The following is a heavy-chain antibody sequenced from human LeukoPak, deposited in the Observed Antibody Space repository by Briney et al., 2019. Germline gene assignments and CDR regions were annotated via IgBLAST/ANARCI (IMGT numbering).Heavy chain of an antibody. V-gene: IGHV1-18*01. CDR2: ISAYNGNT. J-gene: IGHJ3*02. D-gene: IGHD6-19*01. CDR3: AREQSSGWYDFDI. Sequence: ASVKVSCKASGYTFTSYGISWVRQAPGQGLEWMGWISAYNGNTNYAQKFQGRVTITTDESTSTAYMELSSLRSEDTAVYYCAREQSSGWYDFDIWGQGTMVTVSS. CDR1: GYTFTSYG.